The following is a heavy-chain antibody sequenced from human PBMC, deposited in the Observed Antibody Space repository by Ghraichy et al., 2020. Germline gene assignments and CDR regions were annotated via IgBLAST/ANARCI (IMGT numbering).Heavy chain of an antibody. CDR3: ARAMTTVTTAFDY. D-gene: IGHD4-17*01. J-gene: IGHJ4*02. V-gene: IGHV4-30-4*07. Sequence: SETLSLTCAVSGGSISSGGYSWSWIRQPPGKGLEWIGYIYYSGSTYYNPSLKSRVTISVDTSKNQFSLKLSSVTAADTAVYYCARAMTTVTTAFDYWGQGTLVTVSS. CDR1: GGSISSGGYS. CDR2: IYYSGST.